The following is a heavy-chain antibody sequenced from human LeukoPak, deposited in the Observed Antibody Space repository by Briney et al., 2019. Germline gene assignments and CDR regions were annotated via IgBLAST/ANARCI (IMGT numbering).Heavy chain of an antibody. CDR3: AREINCSGGSCYSAYWFDP. CDR2: MNPNTGRT. CDR1: RYTFTSYD. D-gene: IGHD2-15*01. Sequence: ASVKVSCKASRYTFTSYDINWVREAAGQGLEWMGWMNPNTGRTGFAQKFQGRLTMTRDTSISTAYMELSSLRSEDTAVYYCAREINCSGGSCYSAYWFDPWGQGTLVTVSS. V-gene: IGHV1-8*01. J-gene: IGHJ5*02.